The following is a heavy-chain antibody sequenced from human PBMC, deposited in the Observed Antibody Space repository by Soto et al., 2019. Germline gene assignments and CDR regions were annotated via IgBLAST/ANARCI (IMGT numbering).Heavy chain of an antibody. CDR1: GFTFDDYA. Sequence: GGSLRLSCAASGFTFDDYAMHWVRQAPGKGLEWVSGISWNSGSIGYADSVKGRFTISRDNAKNSLYLQMNSLRAEDTALYYCAKEREGSGYYYEYYFDYWGQGTLVTVSS. CDR2: ISWNSGSI. D-gene: IGHD3-22*01. V-gene: IGHV3-9*01. CDR3: AKEREGSGYYYEYYFDY. J-gene: IGHJ4*02.